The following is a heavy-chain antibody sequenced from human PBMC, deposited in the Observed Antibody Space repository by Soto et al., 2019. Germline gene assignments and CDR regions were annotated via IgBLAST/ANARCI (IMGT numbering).Heavy chain of an antibody. CDR2: IYATGTT. V-gene: IGHV4-4*07. CDR3: VRDGTKTLRDWFDP. CDR1: GAPISGVS. J-gene: IGHJ5*02. Sequence: PSETLSLTCTVSGAPISGVSWRWIRSAAGRGLVWFGRIYATGTTDYNPSLKSRVMMSVDTSKKQFSLKLRSVTAADTAVYYCVRDGTKTLRDWFDPWGQGISVTVS. D-gene: IGHD1-1*01.